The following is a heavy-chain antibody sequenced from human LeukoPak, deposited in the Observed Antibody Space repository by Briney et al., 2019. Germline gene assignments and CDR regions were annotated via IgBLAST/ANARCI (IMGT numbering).Heavy chain of an antibody. D-gene: IGHD6-13*01. CDR3: AKGVYYYYYMDV. V-gene: IGHV3-21*04. Sequence: GGSLRLSRAASGFTFSIYSMNWVRQAPGKGLEWVSSISSSSSYIYYADSVKGRFTISRDNAKNSLYLQMNSLRAEDTAVYYCAKGVYYYYYMDVWGKGTTVTISS. J-gene: IGHJ6*03. CDR2: ISSSSSYI. CDR1: GFTFSIYS.